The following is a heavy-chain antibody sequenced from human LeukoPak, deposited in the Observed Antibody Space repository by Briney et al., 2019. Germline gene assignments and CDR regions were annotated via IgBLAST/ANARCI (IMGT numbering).Heavy chain of an antibody. Sequence: SEPLSLTCTVSGGSLSSGYWGWMRQSPGRGLEWIGYIHHSGTTKYNTSLKSRVTISVDTSKNQFSLRLSSVTAADTAVYYCTIGGGWLTDYWGQGSVVTVSS. CDR2: IHHSGTT. J-gene: IGHJ4*02. CDR1: GGSLSSGY. CDR3: TIGGGWLTDY. V-gene: IGHV4-59*01. D-gene: IGHD6-19*01.